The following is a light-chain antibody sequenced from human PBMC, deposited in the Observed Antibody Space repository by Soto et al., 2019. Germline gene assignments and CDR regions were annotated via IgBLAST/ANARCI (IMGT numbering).Light chain of an antibody. CDR2: EDK. CDR1: SGSIASNY. V-gene: IGLV6-57*04. J-gene: IGLJ2*01. Sequence: NFMLTQPHSVSESPGKTVTISCTRSSGSIASNYVQWYQQRPDSAPTTVIYEDKQRPSGVPDRFSGSTDGSSNSASLTISGLQTEDEGDYYCQSYDSSTVVFGGGTQLTVL. CDR3: QSYDSSTVV.